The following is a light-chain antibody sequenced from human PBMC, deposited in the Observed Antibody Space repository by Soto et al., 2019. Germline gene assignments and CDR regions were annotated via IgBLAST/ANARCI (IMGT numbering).Light chain of an antibody. Sequence: QSVLTQPPSASGSPGQAVTISCTGTSRDIGGYDFVSWYQVRPGEAPQLIIYNVNGRPSGVPRRFSGSKSGNTASLTVSGLQAVDESDYYYSSYSDTNTCVFGTGTKGTVL. CDR3: SSYSDTNTCV. CDR1: SRDIGGYDF. V-gene: IGLV2-8*01. CDR2: NVN. J-gene: IGLJ1*01.